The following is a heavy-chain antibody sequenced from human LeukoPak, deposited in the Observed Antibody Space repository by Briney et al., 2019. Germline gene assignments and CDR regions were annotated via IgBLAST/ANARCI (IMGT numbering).Heavy chain of an antibody. D-gene: IGHD3-22*01. V-gene: IGHV4-59*01. CDR2: IYYSGST. CDR3: ARAVYYDSSGYGY. Sequence: SETLSLTCTVSGGSISSYYWSWIRQPPGKGLEWIGYIYYSGSTNYNPSLKSRVTISVDTSKNQFSLKLSSVTAADTAVYYCARAVYYDSSGYGYWGQGTLVTVSS. J-gene: IGHJ4*02. CDR1: GGSISSYY.